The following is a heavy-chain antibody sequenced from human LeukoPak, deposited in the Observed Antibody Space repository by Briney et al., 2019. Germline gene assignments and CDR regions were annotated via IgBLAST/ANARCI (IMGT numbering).Heavy chain of an antibody. J-gene: IGHJ4*02. Sequence: SETLSLTCAVYGGSFSGYYWSWIRQPPGKGLEWIGEINHSGSTNYNPSLKSRVTISVDTSKNQFSLKLSSVTAADTAVYYCARDQGGLDYWGQGTLVTVSS. CDR2: INHSGST. CDR3: ARDQGGLDY. V-gene: IGHV4-34*01. CDR1: GGSFSGYY.